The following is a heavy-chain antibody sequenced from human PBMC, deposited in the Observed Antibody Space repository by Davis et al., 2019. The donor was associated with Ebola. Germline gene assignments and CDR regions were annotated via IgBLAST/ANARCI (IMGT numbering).Heavy chain of an antibody. CDR3: AKEMEVTKPYDH. CDR2: VSRKGYS. Sequence: PGGSLRLSCAASGFTFNKYGMSWVRQAQGKGLEWVAAVSRKGYSYYADSVKGRFTVSRDTSKDTLFLQMDSLRDGDTAIYYCAKEMEVTKPYDHWGQGTLVTVSS. CDR1: GFTFNKYG. J-gene: IGHJ4*02. V-gene: IGHV3-23*01. D-gene: IGHD2-21*02.